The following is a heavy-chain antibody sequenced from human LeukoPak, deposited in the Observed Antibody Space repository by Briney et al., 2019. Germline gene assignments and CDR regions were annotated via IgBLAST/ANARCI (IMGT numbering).Heavy chain of an antibody. CDR2: IYYSGST. Sequence: SSETLSLTCTVSGGSISSGGYYWSWIRQHPGKGLEWIGYIYYSGSTYYNPSLKSRVTISVATSKNQFSLKLSSVTAADTAVYYCARDRYCSSTSCYYYGMDVWGQGTTVTVSS. CDR1: GGSISSGGYY. CDR3: ARDRYCSSTSCYYYGMDV. V-gene: IGHV4-31*03. D-gene: IGHD2-2*01. J-gene: IGHJ6*02.